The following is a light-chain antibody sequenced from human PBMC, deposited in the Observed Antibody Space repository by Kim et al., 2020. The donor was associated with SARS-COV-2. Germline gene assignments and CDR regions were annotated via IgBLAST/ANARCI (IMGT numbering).Light chain of an antibody. Sequence: GKTVTTSSTRSSGSMASNYGQWYQQRPGSAPTTVIYEDNQRPSGVPDRFSGSIDSSSNSASLTSSGLKTEDEADYYCQSYDSSNWVFGGGTKLTVL. J-gene: IGLJ3*02. CDR1: SGSMASNY. CDR2: EDN. V-gene: IGLV6-57*03. CDR3: QSYDSSNWV.